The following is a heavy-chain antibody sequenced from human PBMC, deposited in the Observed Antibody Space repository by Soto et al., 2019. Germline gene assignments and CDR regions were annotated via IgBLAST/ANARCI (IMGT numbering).Heavy chain of an antibody. V-gene: IGHV3-30-3*01. Sequence: QVQLVESGGGVVQPGRSLRLSCAASGFTFSSYAMHWVRQAPGKGLEWVAVISYDGSNKYYADSVKGRFTISRDNSKNTLYLQMNSLRAEDTAVYYCARGVLEFDYWGQGTLVTVSS. D-gene: IGHD1-1*01. CDR3: ARGVLEFDY. CDR1: GFTFSSYA. J-gene: IGHJ4*02. CDR2: ISYDGSNK.